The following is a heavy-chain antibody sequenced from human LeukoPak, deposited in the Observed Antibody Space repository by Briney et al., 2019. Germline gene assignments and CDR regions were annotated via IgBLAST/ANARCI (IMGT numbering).Heavy chain of an antibody. CDR1: GGSISSYY. Sequence: TSETLSLTCTVSGGSISSYYWSWIRQHPGKGLEWIGYIYYSGSTYYNPSLKSRVTISVDTSKNQFSLKLSSVTAADTAVYCCARAGSDILTEGWGQGTLVTVSS. D-gene: IGHD3-9*01. J-gene: IGHJ4*02. CDR2: IYYSGST. V-gene: IGHV4-59*06. CDR3: ARAGSDILTEG.